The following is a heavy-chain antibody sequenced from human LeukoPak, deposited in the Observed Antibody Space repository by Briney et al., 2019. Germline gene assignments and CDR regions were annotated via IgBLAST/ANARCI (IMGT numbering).Heavy chain of an antibody. Sequence: ASVRVSCKVSGYTLTELSMHWVRQAPGKGLEWMGGFDPEEGERMYAQKFQGRVTVTEDTSTDTAYMELTSLRAEDTAMYYCARLSPPNYYYYGMDVWGQGTTVTVSS. J-gene: IGHJ6*02. CDR1: GYTLTELS. V-gene: IGHV1-24*01. CDR3: ARLSPPNYYYYGMDV. CDR2: FDPEEGER. D-gene: IGHD2/OR15-2a*01.